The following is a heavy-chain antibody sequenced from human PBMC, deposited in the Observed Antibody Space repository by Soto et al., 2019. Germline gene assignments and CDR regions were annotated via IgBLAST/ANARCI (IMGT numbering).Heavy chain of an antibody. D-gene: IGHD1-26*01. CDR3: ARGGAMGVDY. V-gene: IGHV3-74*01. Sequence: GGSLRLSCTASGFTFNTHWMHWVRQAPGEGLVWVSRIYFDGITTNYADSVKGRLTVSRDNAKNTVYLHVNTLRDEDTAVYYCARGGAMGVDYWGQGTLVTVSS. J-gene: IGHJ4*02. CDR1: GFTFNTHW. CDR2: IYFDGITT.